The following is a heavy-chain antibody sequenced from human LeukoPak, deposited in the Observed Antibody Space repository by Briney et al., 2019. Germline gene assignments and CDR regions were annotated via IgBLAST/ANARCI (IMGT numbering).Heavy chain of an antibody. CDR2: IYTSGST. J-gene: IGHJ5*02. V-gene: IGHV4-61*02. Sequence: SQTLPLTCAVSGGSISSGSYYWSWIRQPAGKGLEWIGRIYTSGSTNYNPSLKSRVTISVDTSKNQFSLKLSSVTAADTAVYYCARSSLGWFDPWGQGTLVTVSS. CDR3: ARSSLGWFDP. CDR1: GGSISSGSYY.